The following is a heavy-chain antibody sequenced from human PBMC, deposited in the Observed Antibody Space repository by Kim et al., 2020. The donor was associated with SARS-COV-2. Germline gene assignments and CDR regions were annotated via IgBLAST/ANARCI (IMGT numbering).Heavy chain of an antibody. CDR1: GYTFTSYG. J-gene: IGHJ5*02. Sequence: ASVKVSCKASGYTFTSYGISWVRQAPGQGLEWMGWISAYNGNTNYAQKLQGRVTMTTDTSTSTAYMELRSLRSDDTAVYYCARFATPIAVAGRWFDPWGQGTLVTVSS. V-gene: IGHV1-18*01. CDR2: ISAYNGNT. CDR3: ARFATPIAVAGRWFDP. D-gene: IGHD6-19*01.